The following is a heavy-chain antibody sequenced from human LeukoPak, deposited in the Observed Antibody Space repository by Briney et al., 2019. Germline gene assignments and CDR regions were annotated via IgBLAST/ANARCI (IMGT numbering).Heavy chain of an antibody. V-gene: IGHV4-39*07. CDR1: GGCISSSSYY. Sequence: SETLSLTCTVSGGCISSSSYYWGWIRQPPGKGLEWIGSIYYSGSTYYNPSLKSRVTISVDTSKNQFSLKLSSVTAADTAVYYCARERGGPGYSSSWFGNWFDPWGQGTLVTVSS. D-gene: IGHD6-13*01. J-gene: IGHJ5*02. CDR3: ARERGGPGYSSSWFGNWFDP. CDR2: IYYSGST.